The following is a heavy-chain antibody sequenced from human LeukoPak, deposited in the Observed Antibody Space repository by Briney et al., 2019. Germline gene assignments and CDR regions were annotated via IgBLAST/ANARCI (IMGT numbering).Heavy chain of an antibody. Sequence: GGSLRLSCAASGFTFSSYGMHWVRQAPGKGLEWVAVIWYDGSNKYYADSVKGRFTISRDNSKNTLYLQMNSLRAEGTAVYYCAKDLYDSSGYYYSVFDYWGQGTLVTVSS. CDR2: IWYDGSNK. CDR3: AKDLYDSSGYYYSVFDY. V-gene: IGHV3-33*06. D-gene: IGHD3-22*01. CDR1: GFTFSSYG. J-gene: IGHJ4*02.